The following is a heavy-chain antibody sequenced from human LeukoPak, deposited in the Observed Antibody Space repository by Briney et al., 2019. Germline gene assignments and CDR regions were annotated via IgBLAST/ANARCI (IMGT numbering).Heavy chain of an antibody. CDR1: GGSISSYY. D-gene: IGHD6-19*01. Sequence: PSETPSLTCTVSGGSISSYYWSWIRQPPGKGLEWIGYIYYSGSTNYNPSLKSRVTISVDTSKNQFSLKLSSVTAADTAVYYCARDTAVAGLDYWGQGTLVTVSS. CDR2: IYYSGST. V-gene: IGHV4-59*01. CDR3: ARDTAVAGLDY. J-gene: IGHJ4*02.